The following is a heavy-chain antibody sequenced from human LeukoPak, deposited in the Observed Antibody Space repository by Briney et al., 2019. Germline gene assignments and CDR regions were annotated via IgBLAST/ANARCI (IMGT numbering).Heavy chain of an antibody. J-gene: IGHJ4*02. D-gene: IGHD3-10*01. Sequence: KTGGSLRPSCAASGFTFSSYGMSWVRQAPGKGLEWVSAISGSGGNTYYADPVKGRFSISRDNSKNTLYLQMNSLRAEDTAVYFCAKDSATYGRFDYWGQGGLVTVSS. V-gene: IGHV3-23*01. CDR2: ISGSGGNT. CDR3: AKDSATYGRFDY. CDR1: GFTFSSYG.